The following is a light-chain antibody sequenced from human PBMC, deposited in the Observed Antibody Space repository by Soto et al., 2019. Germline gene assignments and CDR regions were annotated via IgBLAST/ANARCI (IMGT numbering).Light chain of an antibody. CDR3: LQASTFPRT. Sequence: DIQMTQSPSSVSASVGDRVTITCRASRDIGDRLAWFRHKPGKAPQLRIQTASTLVRETPSRFSGSGSGTDFLLTINNLRLEDFATYYSLQASTFPRTFDQGTKVDIK. CDR2: TAS. V-gene: IGKV1-12*01. CDR1: RDIGDR. J-gene: IGKJ1*01.